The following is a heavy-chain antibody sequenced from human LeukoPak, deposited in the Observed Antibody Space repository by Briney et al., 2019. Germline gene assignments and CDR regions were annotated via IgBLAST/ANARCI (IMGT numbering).Heavy chain of an antibody. CDR2: IKQDGSEK. J-gene: IGHJ6*02. CDR3: ARGREGYSSSWYIAPNYYYGMDV. D-gene: IGHD6-13*01. V-gene: IGHV3-7*01. Sequence: GGSLRLSCAASGFTFSSYWMSWVRQAPGKGLEWVANIKQDGSEKYYVDSVKGRFTISRDNAKNSLYLQMNSLRAEDTAVYYCARGREGYSSSWYIAPNYYYGMDVWGQGTTVTVSS. CDR1: GFTFSSYW.